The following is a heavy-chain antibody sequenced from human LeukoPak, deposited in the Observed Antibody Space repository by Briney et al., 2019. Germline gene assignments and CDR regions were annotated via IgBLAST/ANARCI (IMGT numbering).Heavy chain of an antibody. CDR1: GGSFSGYY. D-gene: IGHD3-16*02. CDR2: INHSGST. Sequence: SEALSLTCAVYGGSFSGYYWSWIRQPPGKGLEWIGEINHSGSTNYNPSLKSRVTISVDTSKNQFSLKLSSVTAADTAVYYCARGFPPYDYVWGSYCLYYFDYWGQGTLVTVSS. J-gene: IGHJ4*02. CDR3: ARGFPPYDYVWGSYCLYYFDY. V-gene: IGHV4-34*01.